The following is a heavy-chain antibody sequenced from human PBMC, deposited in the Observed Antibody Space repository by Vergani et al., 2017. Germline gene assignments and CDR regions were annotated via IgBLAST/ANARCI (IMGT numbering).Heavy chain of an antibody. CDR1: GFTFSSYV. D-gene: IGHD2-2*01. V-gene: IGHV3-23*01. J-gene: IGHJ4*02. Sequence: EVQLLESGGGLAQPGGSLRLSCAASGFTFSSYVMSWVRQAPGKGLEWVSSISGSGTNTYYADSVKGRFIISRDESKTTLYLQMNSLRAEDTAVYFCAKDRGYCSSTSCPSHPDYWGQGTLVTVSS. CDR2: ISGSGTNT. CDR3: AKDRGYCSSTSCPSHPDY.